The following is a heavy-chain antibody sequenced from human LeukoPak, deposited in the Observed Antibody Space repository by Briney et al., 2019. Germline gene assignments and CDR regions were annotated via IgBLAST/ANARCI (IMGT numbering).Heavy chain of an antibody. Sequence: GGSLRLSCAASGFTFSSYWMHWVRQAPGKGLVWVSRINSDGSSTSYADSVKGRFTISRDNAKNTLYLQMNSLRAEDTAVYYCARAYYYGSGSRYYFDYWGQGTLVTVSS. J-gene: IGHJ4*02. CDR1: GFTFSSYW. CDR2: INSDGSST. CDR3: ARAYYYGSGSRYYFDY. D-gene: IGHD3-10*01. V-gene: IGHV3-74*01.